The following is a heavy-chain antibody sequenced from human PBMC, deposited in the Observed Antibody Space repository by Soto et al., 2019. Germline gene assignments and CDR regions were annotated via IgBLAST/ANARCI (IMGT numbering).Heavy chain of an antibody. V-gene: IGHV3-21*01. Sequence: EVQLVESGGGLGKPGGSLRLSCAASGFTFSSYSMNWVRQAPGKGLEWVSSIESSSSYIYYADAVKGRFTISRDNAKNSLYLQMNSLRAEDTAVYYCARVDGYTYPNDYWGQGTLVTVSS. D-gene: IGHD5-12*01. CDR1: GFTFSSYS. CDR2: IESSSSYI. J-gene: IGHJ4*02. CDR3: ARVDGYTYPNDY.